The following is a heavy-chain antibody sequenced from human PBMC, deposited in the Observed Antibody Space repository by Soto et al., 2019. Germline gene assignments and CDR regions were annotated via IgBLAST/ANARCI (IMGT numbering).Heavy chain of an antibody. Sequence: SETLSLTCAVYGGSFSGYYWSWIRQPPGKGLEWIGEINHSGSTNYNPSVKSRDSRSVDTSKNNFSLKLSSVTAADTAVYSGARGGGGWCPGGYCSYYMDVWGKGTTVTVSS. D-gene: IGHD6-19*01. V-gene: IGHV4-34*01. CDR3: ARGGGGWCPGGYCSYYMDV. CDR2: INHSGST. J-gene: IGHJ6*03. CDR1: GGSFSGYY.